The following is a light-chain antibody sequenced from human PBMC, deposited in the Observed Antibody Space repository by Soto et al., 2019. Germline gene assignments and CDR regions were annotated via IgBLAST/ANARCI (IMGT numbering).Light chain of an antibody. Sequence: ESATLYFRASQTVINNQLAWYKQPPGQAPRLLIYAASSRATGIPDRFSGSGSGTDFTITIRSLEHDDSAVYYCQQRRNEWTFGQGTKVDIK. CDR2: AAS. V-gene: IGKV3D-20*02. CDR1: QTVINNQ. CDR3: QQRRNEWT. J-gene: IGKJ1*01.